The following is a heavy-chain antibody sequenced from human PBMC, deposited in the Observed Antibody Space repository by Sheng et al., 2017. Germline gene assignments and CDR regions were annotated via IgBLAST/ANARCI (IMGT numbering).Heavy chain of an antibody. CDR3: AREGQYYDFWSGYGSYYYYGMDV. J-gene: IGHJ6*02. CDR1: GFTFSSYA. D-gene: IGHD3-3*01. Sequence: QVQLVESGGGVVQPGRSLRLSCAASGFTFSSYAMHWVRQAPGKGLEWVAVISYDGSNKYYADSVKGRFTISRDNSKNTLYLQMNSLRAEDTAVYYCAREGQYYDFWSGYGSYYYYGMDVRGQGTTVTV. CDR2: ISYDGSNK. V-gene: IGHV3-30*01.